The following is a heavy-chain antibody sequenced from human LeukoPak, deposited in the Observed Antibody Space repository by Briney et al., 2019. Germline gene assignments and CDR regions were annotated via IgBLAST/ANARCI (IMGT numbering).Heavy chain of an antibody. Sequence: GASVKVSCKASGYTFTSYGISWVRQAPGQGLEWMGWMNPNSGNTVYAQKFQGRLTITRNTSIGTAYMDLSSLRSEDTAVYYCARYSSSSFDYWGQGTLVTVSS. CDR2: MNPNSGNT. CDR1: GYTFTSYG. D-gene: IGHD6-6*01. V-gene: IGHV1-8*03. CDR3: ARYSSSSFDY. J-gene: IGHJ4*02.